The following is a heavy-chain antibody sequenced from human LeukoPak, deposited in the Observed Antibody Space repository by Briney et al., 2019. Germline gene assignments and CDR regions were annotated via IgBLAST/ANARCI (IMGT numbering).Heavy chain of an antibody. Sequence: PSETLSLTCTVSGGSISGYYWSWIRQPPGDGLEWFGYIHYSGSTNYNPSLKSRLTISLDTSKNEFSLRLISVTAADTAVYYCARATYTSTWSKIDSWGPGTLVTVSS. CDR2: IHYSGST. CDR1: GGSISGYY. V-gene: IGHV4-59*01. CDR3: ARATYTSTWSKIDS. D-gene: IGHD6-13*01. J-gene: IGHJ4*02.